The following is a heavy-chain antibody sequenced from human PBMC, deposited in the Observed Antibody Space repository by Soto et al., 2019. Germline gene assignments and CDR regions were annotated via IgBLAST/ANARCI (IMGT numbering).Heavy chain of an antibody. CDR2: IWYDGSNK. CDR1: GFTFSSYG. J-gene: IGHJ4*02. Sequence: GGSLRLSCAASGFTFSSYGMHWVRQAPGKGLEWVAVIWYDGSNKYYADSVKGRFTISRDNSKNTLYLQMNSLRAEDTAVYYCARDYSYGDPQISPFDYWGQGTLVTVSS. D-gene: IGHD4-17*01. CDR3: ARDYSYGDPQISPFDY. V-gene: IGHV3-33*01.